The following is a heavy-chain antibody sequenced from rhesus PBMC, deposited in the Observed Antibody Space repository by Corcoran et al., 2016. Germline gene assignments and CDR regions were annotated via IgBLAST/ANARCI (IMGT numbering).Heavy chain of an antibody. D-gene: IGHD3-28*01. CDR2: IYGNSAST. CDR3: ARGKGLFDY. V-gene: IGHV4-73*01. J-gene: IGHJ4*01. Sequence: QVQLQQWGEGLVKPSETLSLTCAVYGGSISGYYYWIWIRQPPGKGLEWIGYIYGNSASTNYNPSLKNRVTISKDTSKNQFSLKLSSVTAADTAVYYCARGKGLFDYWGQGVLVTVSS. CDR1: GGSISGYYY.